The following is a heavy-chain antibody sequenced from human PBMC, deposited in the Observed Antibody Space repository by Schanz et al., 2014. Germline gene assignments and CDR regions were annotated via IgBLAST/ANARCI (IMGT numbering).Heavy chain of an antibody. V-gene: IGHV1-69*02. CDR2: IIPITGIT. CDR1: GDTFRSYT. J-gene: IGHJ4*02. CDR3: ARRYSSGWYEFDY. D-gene: IGHD6-19*01. Sequence: QVQLVQSGAEVKKPGSSVKVSCKASGDTFRSYTINWVRHAPGQGLEWMGRIIPITGITNYAQKFQGRVTMTRDTSTSTVYMYLSSLRSEDTAVYYCARRYSSGWYEFDYWGQGTLVTVSS.